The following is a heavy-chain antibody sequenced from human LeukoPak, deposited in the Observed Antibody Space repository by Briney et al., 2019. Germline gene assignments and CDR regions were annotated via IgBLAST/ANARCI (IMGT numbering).Heavy chain of an antibody. J-gene: IGHJ5*02. Sequence: GGSLRLSCAASGFTFSSYWMGWVRQAPGKGLEWVANIRQDGSEKFYVDSVKGRFTISRDNAENTLYLQMNSLRVEDTAVYYCAREGGFYSITIFGVVNNWFDPWGQGTLVTVSS. CDR2: IRQDGSEK. CDR3: AREGGFYSITIFGVVNNWFDP. D-gene: IGHD3-3*01. CDR1: GFTFSSYW. V-gene: IGHV3-7*01.